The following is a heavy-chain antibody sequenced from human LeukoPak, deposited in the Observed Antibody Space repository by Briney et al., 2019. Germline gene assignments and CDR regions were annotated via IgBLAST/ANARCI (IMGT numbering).Heavy chain of an antibody. CDR1: GFPLSHYW. CDR3: ARDQGALDI. J-gene: IGHJ3*02. CDR2: IKQDGSEK. V-gene: IGHV3-7*01. Sequence: GGPLSLPCAPSGFPLSHYWISWPPQAPGKGLEWVANIKQDGSEKYYVDSVKGRFTISRDNAKNSLYLQMNSQRAEDTAIYYCARDQGALDIWGQGTMVTVSS.